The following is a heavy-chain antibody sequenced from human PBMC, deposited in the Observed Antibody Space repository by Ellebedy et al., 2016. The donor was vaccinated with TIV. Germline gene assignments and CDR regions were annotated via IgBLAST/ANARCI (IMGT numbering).Heavy chain of an antibody. J-gene: IGHJ6*02. D-gene: IGHD6-13*01. Sequence: GGSLRLSXAASGFTFSSYWMSWVRQAPGKGLEWVANIKQDGSEKYYVDSVKGRFTISRDNAKNSLYLQMNSLRAEDTAVYYCARDIRSSWYSRLYYGMDVWGQGTTVTVSS. CDR2: IKQDGSEK. V-gene: IGHV3-7*01. CDR3: ARDIRSSWYSRLYYGMDV. CDR1: GFTFSSYW.